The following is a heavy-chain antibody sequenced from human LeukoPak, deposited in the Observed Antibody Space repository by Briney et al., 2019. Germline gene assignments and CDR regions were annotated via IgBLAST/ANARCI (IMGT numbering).Heavy chain of an antibody. CDR2: IYYSGST. Sequence: ASETLSLTCTVSGVSISSYYWSWIRQPPGKGLEWIGYIYYSGSTNYNPSLKSRVTISVDTSKNQFSLKLSSVTAADTAVYYCARSFYYYYYMDVWGKGTTVTVSS. CDR3: ARSFYYYYYMDV. CDR1: GVSISSYY. V-gene: IGHV4-59*01. J-gene: IGHJ6*03.